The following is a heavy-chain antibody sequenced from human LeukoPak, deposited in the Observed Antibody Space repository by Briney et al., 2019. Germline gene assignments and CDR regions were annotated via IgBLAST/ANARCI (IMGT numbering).Heavy chain of an antibody. J-gene: IGHJ4*02. V-gene: IGHV4-31*03. D-gene: IGHD3-10*01. CDR2: IYYSGST. CDR1: GGSISSGGYY. Sequence: SETLSLTYTVSGGSISSGGYYWSWIRQHPGKGLEWIGYIYYSGSTYYNPSLKSRVTISVDTSKNQFSLKLSSVTAADTAVYYCAREGLVRGVMEGGWGQGTLVTVSS. CDR3: AREGLVRGVMEGG.